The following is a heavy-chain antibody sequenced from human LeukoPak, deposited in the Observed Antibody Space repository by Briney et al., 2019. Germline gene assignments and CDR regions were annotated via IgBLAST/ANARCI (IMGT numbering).Heavy chain of an antibody. CDR2: ISGSGGST. CDR1: GFTFSSYE. CDR3: AKPNEMLAVALYAFDI. Sequence: GGSLRLSCAASGFTFSSYEMNWVRQAPGKGLEWVSAISGSGGSTYYADSVKGRFTISRDNSKNTLYLQMNSLRAEDTAVYYCAKPNEMLAVALYAFDIWGQGTMVTVSS. J-gene: IGHJ3*02. D-gene: IGHD6-19*01. V-gene: IGHV3-23*01.